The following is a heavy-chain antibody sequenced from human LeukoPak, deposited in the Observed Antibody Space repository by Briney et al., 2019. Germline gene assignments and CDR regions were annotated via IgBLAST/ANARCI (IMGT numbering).Heavy chain of an antibody. J-gene: IGHJ5*02. Sequence: ASVKVSCKASGYTFTGYYMHWVRQAPGQGLEWMGRNNPTGGSTGYAQKFQGRVTMTRDMSTSTDYMELSSLRSEDTAIYYCARDNSVGDNAWWFDPWGQGTLVTVSS. CDR1: GYTFTGYY. V-gene: IGHV1-46*01. CDR3: ARDNSVGDNAWWFDP. D-gene: IGHD1-26*01. CDR2: NNPTGGST.